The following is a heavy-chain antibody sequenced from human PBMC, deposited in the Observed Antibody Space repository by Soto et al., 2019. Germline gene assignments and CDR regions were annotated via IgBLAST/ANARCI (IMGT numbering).Heavy chain of an antibody. CDR3: AELLTSRMPSDY. D-gene: IGHD1-7*01. V-gene: IGHV4-59*03. CDR1: GDSLRSYY. CDR2: IHYSGST. J-gene: IGHJ4*02. Sequence: SETLSLTCTVSGDSLRSYYWSWIWQPPGKGLEHIRHIHYSGSTNSNHTLKSRVTISLDTSKKQFSLNLRSVTAATTAVSYCAELLTSRMPSDYCRQVTQVVASS.